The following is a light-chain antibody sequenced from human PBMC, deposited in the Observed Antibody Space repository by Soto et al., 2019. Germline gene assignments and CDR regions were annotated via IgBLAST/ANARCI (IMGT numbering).Light chain of an antibody. V-gene: IGKV3-20*01. Sequence: EIVLTQSPGTLSLSPGERATVSCRASQSVSSSYLAWHQQKPGQAPRLLIYGPSSRATGIPDRFSGSGSGTDFTLTIGRLEPEDFAVYYCQHYGSSSWTFGQGTKVEIK. CDR1: QSVSSSY. J-gene: IGKJ1*01. CDR2: GPS. CDR3: QHYGSSSWT.